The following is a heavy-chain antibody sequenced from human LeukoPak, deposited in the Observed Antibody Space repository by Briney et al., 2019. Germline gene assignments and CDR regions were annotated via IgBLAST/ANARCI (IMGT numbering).Heavy chain of an antibody. CDR2: IYYSGST. V-gene: IGHV4-59*01. CDR1: GGSISSYY. CDR3: ARGRTAMVFDY. Sequence: SETLSLTRTVSGGSISSYYWSWIRQPPGKGLEWIGYIYYSGSTNYNPSLKSRVTISVDTSKNQFSLKLSSVTAADTAVYYCARGRTAMVFDYWGQGTLVTVSS. J-gene: IGHJ4*02. D-gene: IGHD5-18*01.